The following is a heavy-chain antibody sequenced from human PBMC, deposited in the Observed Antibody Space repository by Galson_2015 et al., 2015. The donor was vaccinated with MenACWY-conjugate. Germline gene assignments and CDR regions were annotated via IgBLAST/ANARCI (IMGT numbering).Heavy chain of an antibody. D-gene: IGHD3-10*01. J-gene: IGHJ6*02. CDR2: ITGNGDSI. CDR1: GFTFSSYA. Sequence: SLRLSCAASGFTFSSYAMSWVRQAPGKGLEWVSVITGNGDSIYYAESVKGRFTISRDNSKNTLYLQMNSPRAEDTAVYYCARDRGQLRGGGYYGMDVWGQGTTVTVSS. V-gene: IGHV3-23*01. CDR3: ARDRGQLRGGGYYGMDV.